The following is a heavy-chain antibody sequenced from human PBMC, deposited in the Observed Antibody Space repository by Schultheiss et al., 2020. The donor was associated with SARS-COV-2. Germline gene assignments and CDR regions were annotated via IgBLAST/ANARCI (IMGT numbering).Heavy chain of an antibody. CDR1: GGSFSGYY. D-gene: IGHD3-16*01. J-gene: IGHJ2*01. CDR3: ARAKGVYWYFDL. CDR2: IYYSGIT. Sequence: SETLSLTCAVYGGSFSGYYWSWIRQPPGKGLEWIGYIYYSGITNYNPSLRSRVTISADTSKNQFSLKLSSVTAADTAVYYCARAKGVYWYFDLWGRGTLVTVSS. V-gene: IGHV4-59*01.